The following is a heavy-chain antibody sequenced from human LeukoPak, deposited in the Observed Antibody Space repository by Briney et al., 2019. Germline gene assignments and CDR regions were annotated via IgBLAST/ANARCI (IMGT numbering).Heavy chain of an antibody. CDR2: IYYSGST. Sequence: SEALSLTCTVSGGSISSYYWSWIRQPPGKGLEWIGYIYYSGSTNYNPSLKSRVTISVDTSKNQFSLKLSSVTAADTAVYYCARDPAYCGGDCYSDYWGQGTLVTVSS. D-gene: IGHD2-21*02. V-gene: IGHV4-59*01. CDR1: GGSISSYY. CDR3: ARDPAYCGGDCYSDY. J-gene: IGHJ4*02.